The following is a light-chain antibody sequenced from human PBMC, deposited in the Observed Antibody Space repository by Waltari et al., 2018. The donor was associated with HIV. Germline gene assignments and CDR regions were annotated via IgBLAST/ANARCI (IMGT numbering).Light chain of an antibody. CDR2: WAS. CDR1: QSVLYSSNNKNY. Sequence: DIVMTQSPDSLAVSLGERATIHCQSSQSVLYSSNNKNYLAWYQQKPGQPPKLLIYWASTRESGVPDRFSGSGSGTDFTLTISSLQAEDVAVYYCQQYYSTPPSFGQGTKLEVK. V-gene: IGKV4-1*01. CDR3: QQYYSTPPS. J-gene: IGKJ2*03.